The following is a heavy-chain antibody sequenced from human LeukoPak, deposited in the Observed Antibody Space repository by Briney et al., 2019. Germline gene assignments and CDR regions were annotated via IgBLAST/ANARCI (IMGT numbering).Heavy chain of an antibody. CDR3: ARAVDPFANWFDP. V-gene: IGHV4-4*07. J-gene: IGHJ5*02. CDR2: IYTSGST. Sequence: SETLSLTCTVSGYCICSGYYWGWIPQPAGKGLEWIGRIYTSGSTNYNPSLKSRVTMSVDTSKNQFSLKLSSVTAADTAVYYCARAVDPFANWFDPWGQGTLVTVSS. D-gene: IGHD5-12*01. CDR1: GYCICSGYY.